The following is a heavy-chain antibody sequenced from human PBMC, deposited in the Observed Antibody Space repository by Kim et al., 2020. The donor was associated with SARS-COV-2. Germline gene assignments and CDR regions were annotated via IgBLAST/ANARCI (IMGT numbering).Heavy chain of an antibody. J-gene: IGHJ4*02. CDR3: AGVLDGSSGYRGGFDD. V-gene: IGHV3-30*01. D-gene: IGHD6-13*01. Sequence: SVKGRFTISRDNSKNTLYLQMNSLRAEDTAVYYCAGVLDGSSGYRGGFDDWGQGTLVTVSS.